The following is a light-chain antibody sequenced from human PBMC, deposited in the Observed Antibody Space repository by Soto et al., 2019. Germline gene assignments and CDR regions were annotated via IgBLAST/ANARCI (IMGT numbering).Light chain of an antibody. CDR2: AAS. Sequence: EVVMTQSPATLSVSPGDKVSLSCRVNQTISNTLAWYQQKPGQAPRLLIYAASTRATGVSARFSGSGSGTEFTLTISSLQSEDFTIYYCQYYNNWLATFGGGTKVDIK. V-gene: IGKV3-15*01. CDR3: QYYNNWLAT. CDR1: QTISNT. J-gene: IGKJ4*01.